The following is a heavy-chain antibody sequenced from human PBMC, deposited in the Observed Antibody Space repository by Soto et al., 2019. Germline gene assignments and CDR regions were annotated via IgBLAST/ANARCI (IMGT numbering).Heavy chain of an antibody. J-gene: IGHJ4*02. CDR3: VRGIGYIDS. V-gene: IGHV6-1*01. D-gene: IGHD3-3*01. Sequence: SQTLTVTCTVSWGRISNNCVAWSWIRQSPSRGLEWLGRTYYRSKWYNDYAVSVKSRITINPDTSKNQFSLQLKSVTPEDSAVYYCVRGIGYIDSWGQGTLVTVSS. CDR1: WGRISNNCVA. CDR2: TYYRSKWYN.